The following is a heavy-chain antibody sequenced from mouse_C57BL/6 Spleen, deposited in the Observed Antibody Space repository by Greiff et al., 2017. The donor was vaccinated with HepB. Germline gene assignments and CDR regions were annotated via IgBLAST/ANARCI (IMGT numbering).Heavy chain of an antibody. J-gene: IGHJ3*01. CDR3: ARRYGIGYDYDWFAY. Sequence: QVQLQQPGAELVMPGASVKLSCKASGYTFTSYWMHWVKQRPGQGLEWIGEIDPSDSYTNYNQKFKGKSTLTVDKSSSTAYMQLSSLTSEDSAVYYCARRYGIGYDYDWFAYWGQGTLVTVSA. CDR2: IDPSDSYT. CDR1: GYTFTSYW. D-gene: IGHD2-4*01. V-gene: IGHV1-69*01.